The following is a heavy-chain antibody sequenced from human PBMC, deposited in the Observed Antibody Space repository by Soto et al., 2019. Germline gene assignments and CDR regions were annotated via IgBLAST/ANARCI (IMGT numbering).Heavy chain of an antibody. CDR2: ISGFNGQT. J-gene: IGHJ4*02. Sequence: QVQLVQSGPEVKKPGASVKVSCKASGNTFASHGFSWVRQAPGQGFEWMGWISGFNGQTNYALKFQGRVTLTTDTSTSTAYMELRSLRSDDTAVYFCARVDPRGVAVVRDYWGKGTLVTVSS. CDR3: ARVDPRGVAVVRDY. V-gene: IGHV1-18*01. D-gene: IGHD3-10*01. CDR1: GNTFASHG.